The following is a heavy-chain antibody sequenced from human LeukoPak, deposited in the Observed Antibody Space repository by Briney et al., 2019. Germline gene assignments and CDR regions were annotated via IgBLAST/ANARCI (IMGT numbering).Heavy chain of an antibody. CDR1: GFIFSNYD. Sequence: GGSLRLSCAASGFIFSNYDMNWVRQAPGRGLEWVSYITGSSRTKSYADSVKGRFTISRDNAENSVYLQMNSLRAEDTAVYYCARPTSSGWYSHWGQGAMVTVSS. D-gene: IGHD6-19*01. V-gene: IGHV3-48*01. J-gene: IGHJ3*01. CDR2: ITGSSRTK. CDR3: ARPTSSGWYSH.